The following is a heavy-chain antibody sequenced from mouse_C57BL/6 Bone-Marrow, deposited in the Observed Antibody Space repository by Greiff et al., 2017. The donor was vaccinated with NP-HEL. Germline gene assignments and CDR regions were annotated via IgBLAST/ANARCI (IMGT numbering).Heavy chain of an antibody. CDR2: IDPETGGT. J-gene: IGHJ4*01. Sequence: VQLQQSGAELVRPGASVTLSCKASGYTFTDYEMHWVKQTPVHGLEWIGAIDPETGGTAYNQKFKGKAILTADKSSSTAYMELRSLTSEDSSVYYCTRGTMVPLAMDYWGQGTSVTVSS. CDR3: TRGTMVPLAMDY. CDR1: GYTFTDYE. D-gene: IGHD1-1*02. V-gene: IGHV1-15*01.